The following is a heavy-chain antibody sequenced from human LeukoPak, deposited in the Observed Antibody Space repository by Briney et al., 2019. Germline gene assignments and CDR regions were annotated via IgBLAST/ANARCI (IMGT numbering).Heavy chain of an antibody. D-gene: IGHD2-15*01. V-gene: IGHV4-39*01. Sequence: PETLSLTCTVSGGSISSSSYYWGWIRQPPGKGLEWIGSIYYSGSTYYNPSLKSRVTISVDTSKNQFSLKLSSVTAADTAVYYCARQWEICSGGSCYTPNYDYWGQGTLVTVSS. CDR3: ARQWEICSGGSCYTPNYDY. CDR2: IYYSGST. CDR1: GGSISSSSYY. J-gene: IGHJ4*02.